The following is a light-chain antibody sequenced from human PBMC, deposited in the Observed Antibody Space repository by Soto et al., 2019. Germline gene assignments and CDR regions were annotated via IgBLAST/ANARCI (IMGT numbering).Light chain of an antibody. Sequence: EIVLTQSPATLSLSPGESATLSYRASQSVTSYLAWYQQKPGQAPRLLIYDTSNRATGIPARFSGSGSGTDFTLTISSLEPEDFAVYYCQQRSNWPLTFGGGTKVEIK. J-gene: IGKJ4*01. CDR1: QSVTSY. CDR3: QQRSNWPLT. CDR2: DTS. V-gene: IGKV3-11*01.